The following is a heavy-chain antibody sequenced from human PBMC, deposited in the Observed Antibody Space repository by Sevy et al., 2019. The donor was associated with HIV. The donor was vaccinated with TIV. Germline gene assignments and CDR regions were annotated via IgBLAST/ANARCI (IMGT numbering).Heavy chain of an antibody. V-gene: IGHV1-46*01. CDR3: ARERAWAQDY. CDR1: GYTFTNYF. CDR2: IGPSDGVT. J-gene: IGHJ4*02. Sequence: ASVKVSCKASGYTFTNYFIHWVRQAPGQGLEWMGIIGPSDGVTSYPQKFQGRVTMTRDTSTSTVYMELSSLRSEDTAMYYCARERAWAQDYWGQGTLVTVSS. D-gene: IGHD1-26*01.